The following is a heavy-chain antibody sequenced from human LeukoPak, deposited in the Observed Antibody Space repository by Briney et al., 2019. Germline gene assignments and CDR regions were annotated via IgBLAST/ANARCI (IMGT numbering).Heavy chain of an antibody. CDR1: GFIFDTYA. Sequence: GGSLRLSCAASGFIFDTYAMNWVRQAPGKGLEWVSVITGNSALRYYAGSVRGRFTISRDNSQNTLYLQMNSLRVEDTAVHYCAKDLRPDGLYDFDSWGQGTLVTVSS. J-gene: IGHJ4*02. CDR3: AKDLRPDGLYDFDS. CDR2: ITGNSALR. V-gene: IGHV3-23*01. D-gene: IGHD3-22*01.